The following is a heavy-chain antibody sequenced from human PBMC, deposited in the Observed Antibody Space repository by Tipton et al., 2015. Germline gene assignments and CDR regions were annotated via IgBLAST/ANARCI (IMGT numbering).Heavy chain of an antibody. Sequence: SLRLSCAASGFTFSSYNMNWVRQAPGKGLEWVSSISSSSNYIYYADSVKGRFTISRDNAKNSLYLQMNSLRAEDTAVYYCARARGQLVLGVFDYWGQGTQVTVSS. CDR1: GFTFSSYN. D-gene: IGHD6-6*01. CDR2: ISSSSNYI. J-gene: IGHJ4*02. V-gene: IGHV3-21*04. CDR3: ARARGQLVLGVFDY.